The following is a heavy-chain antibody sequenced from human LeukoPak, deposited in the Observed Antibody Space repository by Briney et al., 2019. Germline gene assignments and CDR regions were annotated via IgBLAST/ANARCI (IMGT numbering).Heavy chain of an antibody. Sequence: GGYLRLSCAPSAFICSYYWMSWVRQAPGQGLEWVANINQDGSEKRYVDSAKGRFTISRDNAENLLYLQMNNLRAEDTAVYYCAREGGSGWYSGWFDPWGQGTLVTVSS. J-gene: IGHJ5*02. CDR1: AFICSYYW. CDR2: INQDGSEK. D-gene: IGHD6-19*01. V-gene: IGHV3-7*03. CDR3: AREGGSGWYSGWFDP.